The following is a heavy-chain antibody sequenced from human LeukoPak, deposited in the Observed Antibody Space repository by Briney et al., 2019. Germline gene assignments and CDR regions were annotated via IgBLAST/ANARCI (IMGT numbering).Heavy chain of an antibody. CDR3: ARAPYDSGGYYYEHYFDY. Sequence: ASVKVSCKASGYTFAKYYMHWVRQAPGQGLEWMGIINPSGGSTSYALKFLGRVTMTRDMSTNTVYMELSSLRSEDTAVYYCARAPYDSGGYYYEHYFDYWGQGTLVTVSS. V-gene: IGHV1-46*01. J-gene: IGHJ4*02. CDR1: GYTFAKYY. CDR2: INPSGGST. D-gene: IGHD3-22*01.